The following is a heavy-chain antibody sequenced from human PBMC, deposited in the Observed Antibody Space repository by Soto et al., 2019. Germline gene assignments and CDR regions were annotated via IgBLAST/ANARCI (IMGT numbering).Heavy chain of an antibody. CDR2: IWYDGSNK. CDR1: GFTFSSYG. D-gene: IGHD1-26*01. V-gene: IGHV3-33*01. CDR3: AAELGTNWFDP. Sequence: QVQLVESGGGVVQPGRSLRLSCAASGFTFSSYGMHWVRQAPGKGLEWVAVIWYDGSNKYYADSVKGRFTISRDNSKNTLYLQMNSLRAEDTAVYYCAAELGTNWFDPWGQGTLVTVSS. J-gene: IGHJ5*02.